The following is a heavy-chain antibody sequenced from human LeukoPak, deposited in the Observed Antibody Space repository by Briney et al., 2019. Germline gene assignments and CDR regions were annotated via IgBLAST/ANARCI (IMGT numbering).Heavy chain of an antibody. Sequence: PSETLSLTCTVSGGSISSSSYYWGRIRQPPGKGLEWIGSIYYSGSTYYNPSLKSRVTISVDTSKNQFSLKLSSVTAADTAVYYCASLFKTGPHASYYMDVWGKGTTVTVSS. CDR3: ASLFKTGPHASYYMDV. CDR1: GGSISSSSYY. CDR2: IYYSGST. J-gene: IGHJ6*03. D-gene: IGHD1-14*01. V-gene: IGHV4-39*01.